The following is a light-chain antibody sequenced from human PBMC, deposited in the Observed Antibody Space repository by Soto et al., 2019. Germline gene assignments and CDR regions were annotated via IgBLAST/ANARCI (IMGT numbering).Light chain of an antibody. CDR1: QSVNTN. V-gene: IGKV3-15*01. CDR2: GAS. J-gene: IGKJ2*01. CDR3: QQYNNWPYT. Sequence: EVVMTQSPATLSVSPGERATLPCRASQSVNTNLAWYQQKPGQAPRLLIYGASTRATGIPARFSGSGSGTEFTLTISSLQSEDFAVYYCQQYNNWPYTFGQGTKVDIK.